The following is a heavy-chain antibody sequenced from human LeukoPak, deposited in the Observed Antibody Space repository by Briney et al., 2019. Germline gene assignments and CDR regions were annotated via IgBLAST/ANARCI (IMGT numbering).Heavy chain of an antibody. CDR3: AREADTALVKYFDY. Sequence: GGSLRLSCAASGFTFSSYEMNWVRQAPGKGLEWVSYISSSGGTIYYADSVKGRFTISRDNAKNSLCLQMHSLRAEDTAVYYCAREADTALVKYFDYWGQGTLVTVSS. D-gene: IGHD5-18*01. CDR1: GFTFSSYE. CDR2: ISSSGGTI. J-gene: IGHJ4*02. V-gene: IGHV3-48*03.